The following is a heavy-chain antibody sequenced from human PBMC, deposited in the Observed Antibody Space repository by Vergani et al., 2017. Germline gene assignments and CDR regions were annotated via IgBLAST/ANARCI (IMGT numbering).Heavy chain of an antibody. D-gene: IGHD6-19*01. V-gene: IGHV4-34*01. Sequence: QVQLQQWGTGLLKPSETLSLTCGVYGGSFSAYYWSWIRQPPGKGLEWIGEINDSGSTNYNPSLKTRVTISVDTSKNQFSLTLTSVTAADTAVYYCASDTHSGQRADRWGQGILVTVTS. J-gene: IGHJ5*02. CDR1: GGSFSAYY. CDR2: INDSGST. CDR3: ASDTHSGQRADR.